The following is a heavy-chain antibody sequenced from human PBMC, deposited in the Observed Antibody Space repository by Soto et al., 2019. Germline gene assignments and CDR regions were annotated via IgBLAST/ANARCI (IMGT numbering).Heavy chain of an antibody. CDR3: AKALYDLLTGFDS. J-gene: IGHJ4*02. CDR2: INHVGIT. CDR1: GGSFRGFY. Sequence: SETLSLTCAVSGGSFRGFYWTWIRQSPGKGLEWLGDINHVGITNYNPSLKSRVSIPVDTSKSQFSLKLSSVTAADTAVYYCAKALYDLLTGFDSWGQGTLVTVSS. D-gene: IGHD3-9*01. V-gene: IGHV4-34*01.